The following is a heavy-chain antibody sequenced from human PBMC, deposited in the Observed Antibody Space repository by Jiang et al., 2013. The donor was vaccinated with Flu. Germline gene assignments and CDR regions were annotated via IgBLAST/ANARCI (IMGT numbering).Heavy chain of an antibody. V-gene: IGHV5-10-1*01. Sequence: KKPGESLRISCKGSGYSFTSYWISWVRQMPGKGLEWMGRIDPSDSYTNYSPSFQGHVTISADKSISTAYLQWSSLKASDTAMYYCAGSDKQWSQGDYWGQGTLVTVSS. CDR2: IDPSDSYT. J-gene: IGHJ4*02. CDR3: AGSDKQWSQGDY. D-gene: IGHD2-8*01. CDR1: GYSFTSYW.